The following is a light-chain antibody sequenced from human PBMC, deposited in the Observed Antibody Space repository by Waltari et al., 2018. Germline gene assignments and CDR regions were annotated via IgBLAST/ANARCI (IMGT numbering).Light chain of an antibody. CDR3: QQYHNWPPGT. Sequence: ETVMTQSPATLSVSPGEGATLSCRASQSVGSTVAWYHQKPGQAPRLLMYGASTRAAGIPARFSGSGSGTEFTLTISSLQSEDFAIYFCQQYHNWPPGTFGQGTTVEIK. CDR1: QSVGST. CDR2: GAS. V-gene: IGKV3-15*01. J-gene: IGKJ1*01.